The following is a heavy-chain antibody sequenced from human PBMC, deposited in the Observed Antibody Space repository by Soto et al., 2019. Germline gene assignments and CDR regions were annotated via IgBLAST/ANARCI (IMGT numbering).Heavy chain of an antibody. J-gene: IGHJ3*02. Sequence: QVQLVQSGAEVKKPGASVKVSCKASGYTLTTYSMHWVRQAPGQRLEWMGWMNPLNGDTKYSQRFQGRLTIIRDTSASTAYMELGSLRSEDTAIYYCARGNSGAFEIWGQGTMVTVSS. V-gene: IGHV1-3*01. CDR3: ARGNSGAFEI. CDR1: GYTLTTYS. CDR2: MNPLNGDT. D-gene: IGHD6-19*01.